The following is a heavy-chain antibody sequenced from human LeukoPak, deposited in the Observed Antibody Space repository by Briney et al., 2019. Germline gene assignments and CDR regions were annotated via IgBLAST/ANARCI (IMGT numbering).Heavy chain of an antibody. Sequence: SETLSLTCTVSGGSVGSGSYYWSWIRQPPGKGLEWIGYIYYSGSTNYNPSLKSRVTISVDTSKNQFSLKLSSVTAADTAVYYCARGFDIVVVPAAYNWFDPWGQGTLVTVSS. V-gene: IGHV4-61*01. CDR2: IYYSGST. D-gene: IGHD2-2*01. CDR3: ARGFDIVVVPAAYNWFDP. J-gene: IGHJ5*02. CDR1: GGSVGSGSYY.